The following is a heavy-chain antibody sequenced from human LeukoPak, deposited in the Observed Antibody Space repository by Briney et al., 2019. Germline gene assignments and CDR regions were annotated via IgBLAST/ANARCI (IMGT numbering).Heavy chain of an antibody. Sequence: ASVKVSCKVSVYTLTELSMHWVRQAPGKGLEWMGGFDPEDGETIYAQKFQGRVTMTEDTSTDTAYMELSSLRSEDTAVYYCATDGGGGAANWFDPWGQGTLVTVSS. D-gene: IGHD3-16*01. CDR1: VYTLTELS. J-gene: IGHJ5*02. CDR2: FDPEDGET. V-gene: IGHV1-24*01. CDR3: ATDGGGGAANWFDP.